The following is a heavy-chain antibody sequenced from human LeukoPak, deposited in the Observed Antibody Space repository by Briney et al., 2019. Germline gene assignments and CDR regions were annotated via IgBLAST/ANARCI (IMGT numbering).Heavy chain of an antibody. Sequence: GGSLRLSCAASGFTFSNYAMSWVRQTPGKGLEWVSAIVGSGGSTYYADSVKGRFTISRDNPKNTLYLQMNSLRAEDTAVYYCAKWGDYDILTGYYDSDYWGQGTLVTVSS. CDR3: AKWGDYDILTGYYDSDY. CDR1: GFTFSNYA. J-gene: IGHJ4*02. D-gene: IGHD3-9*01. V-gene: IGHV3-23*01. CDR2: IVGSGGST.